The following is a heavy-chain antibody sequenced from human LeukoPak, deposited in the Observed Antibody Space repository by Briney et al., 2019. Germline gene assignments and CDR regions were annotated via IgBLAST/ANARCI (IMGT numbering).Heavy chain of an antibody. J-gene: IGHJ5*02. Sequence: ASVKVSCKASGYTFTGYYMHWVRQAPGQGLEWMGWINPNSGGTNYAQKFQGRVTMTRDTSISTAYMELSRLRSDDTAVYYCARDGGFGDFWSGYYTVRFDPWGQGTLVTVSS. CDR1: GYTFTGYY. CDR2: INPNSGGT. CDR3: ARDGGFGDFWSGYYTVRFDP. D-gene: IGHD3-3*01. V-gene: IGHV1-2*02.